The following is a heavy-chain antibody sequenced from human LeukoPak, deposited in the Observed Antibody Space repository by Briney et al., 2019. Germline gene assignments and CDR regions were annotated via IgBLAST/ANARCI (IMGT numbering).Heavy chain of an antibody. J-gene: IGHJ5*02. CDR3: ARLLRRPNWFDP. CDR2: IYYSGST. CDR1: GGSISSSSYY. V-gene: IGHV4-39*01. Sequence: SETLSLTCTVSGGSISSSSYYWGWIRQPPGKGLEWIGSIYYSGSTYYNPSPKSRVTISVDTSKNQFSLKLSSVTAADTAVYYCARLLRRPNWFDPWGQGTLVTVSS. D-gene: IGHD3-3*01.